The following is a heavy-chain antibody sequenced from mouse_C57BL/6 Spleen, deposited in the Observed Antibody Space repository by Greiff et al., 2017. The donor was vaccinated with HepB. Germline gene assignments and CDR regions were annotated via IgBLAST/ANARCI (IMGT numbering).Heavy chain of an antibody. J-gene: IGHJ4*01. CDR2: ISNGGGST. CDR1: GFTFSDYY. CDR3: ARHRDYDNYAMDY. V-gene: IGHV5-12*01. Sequence: EVMLVESGGGLVQPGGSLKLSCAASGFTFSDYYMYWVRQTPEKRLEWVAYISNGGGSTYYPDTVKGRFTISRDNAKNTLYLQMSRLKSEDTAMYYCARHRDYDNYAMDYWGQGTSVTVSS. D-gene: IGHD2-4*01.